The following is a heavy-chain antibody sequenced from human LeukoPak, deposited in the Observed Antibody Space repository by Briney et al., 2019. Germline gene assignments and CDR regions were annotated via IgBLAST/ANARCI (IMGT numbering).Heavy chain of an antibody. D-gene: IGHD6-13*01. V-gene: IGHV3-69-1*01. J-gene: IGHJ5*02. CDR1: GFTFSDYA. CDR2: ISTSSSI. CDR3: ARVNSSSWGYNWFDP. Sequence: GGSLRLSCAASGFTFSDYAMNWVRQAPGKGLEWLSYISTSSSIYYADSVKGRFTISRDNAKNSLYLQMNSLRAEDTAVYYCARVNSSSWGYNWFDPWGQGTLVTVSS.